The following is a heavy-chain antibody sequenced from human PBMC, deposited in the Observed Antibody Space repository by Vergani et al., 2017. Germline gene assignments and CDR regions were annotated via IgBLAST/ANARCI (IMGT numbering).Heavy chain of an antibody. J-gene: IGHJ4*02. CDR3: ARARDYYDSSGDVDY. Sequence: QVQLPESGPGLVKPSGTLSLTCAVSGGSLSSSNWWSWVRQPPGKGLEWIGEIYHSGSTNYNPSLKSRVTISVDKSKNQFSLKLSSVTAADTAVYYCARARDYYDSSGDVDYWGQGTLVTVSS. CDR2: IYHSGST. V-gene: IGHV4-4*02. CDR1: GGSLSSSNW. D-gene: IGHD3-22*01.